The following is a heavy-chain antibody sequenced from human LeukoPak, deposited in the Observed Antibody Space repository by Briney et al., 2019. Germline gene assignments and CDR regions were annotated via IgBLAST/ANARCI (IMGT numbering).Heavy chain of an antibody. V-gene: IGHV4-34*01. CDR3: ARGRPYYDFWSGYLGKYYFDY. CDR2: INHSGST. D-gene: IGHD3-3*01. Sequence: SETLSLTCAVYDGSFSGYYWSWIRQPPEKGLEWIGEINHSGSTNYNPSLKSRVTISVDTSKNQFSLKLSSVTAADTAVYYCARGRPYYDFWSGYLGKYYFDYWGQGTLVTVSS. CDR1: DGSFSGYY. J-gene: IGHJ4*02.